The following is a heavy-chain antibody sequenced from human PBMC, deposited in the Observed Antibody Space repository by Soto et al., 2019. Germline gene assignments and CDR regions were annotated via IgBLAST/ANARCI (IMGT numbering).Heavy chain of an antibody. CDR1: GGSISSYY. CDR2: IYYSGST. J-gene: IGHJ4*02. CDR3: ASTSGGSWLDLRTNGFDY. Sequence: PLETLCLTYTVSGGSISSYYWSWIRQPPGKGLEWIGYIYYSGSTNYNPSLKSRVTISVDTSKNQFSLKLSSVTAADTAVYYCASTSGGSWLDLRTNGFDYWGQGTLVTVSS. V-gene: IGHV4-59*08. D-gene: IGHD2-15*01.